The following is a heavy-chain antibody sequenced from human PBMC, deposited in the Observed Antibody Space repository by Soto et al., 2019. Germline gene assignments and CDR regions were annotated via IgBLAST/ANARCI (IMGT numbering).Heavy chain of an antibody. D-gene: IGHD3-16*02. J-gene: IGHJ4*02. CDR2: IKQDGGEK. V-gene: IGHV3-7*04. Sequence: EVQLVESGGGLVQPGGSLRLSCAASGFTFTSYWMTWVRQAPGKGLEWVANIKQDGGEKYYVGSVKGRFTISRDNAENSLHLQLASLRAEDAAVYYCARGAFPTWGTYPLDYWGQGTLVTVSS. CDR3: ARGAFPTWGTYPLDY. CDR1: GFTFTSYW.